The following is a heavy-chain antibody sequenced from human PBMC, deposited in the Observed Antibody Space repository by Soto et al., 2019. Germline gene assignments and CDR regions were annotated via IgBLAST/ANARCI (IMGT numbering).Heavy chain of an antibody. CDR3: AREAV. J-gene: IGHJ6*02. CDR2: IKQDGSEQ. Sequence: EVQLVESGGGLVQPGGSLRLSCAASGFTFSGYWMSWVRQAPGKGLEWVSNIKQDGSEQFYVDSVKGRFTISRDNAKNSLYLQMNSLRAEDTAVYYCAREAVWGQGTTVTVSS. CDR1: GFTFSGYW. V-gene: IGHV3-7*05.